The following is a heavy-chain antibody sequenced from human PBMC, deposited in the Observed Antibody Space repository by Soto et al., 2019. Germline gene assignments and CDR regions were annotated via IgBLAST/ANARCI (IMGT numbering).Heavy chain of an antibody. D-gene: IGHD6-6*01. CDR3: ARDSWSSSSGGFDY. J-gene: IGHJ4*02. V-gene: IGHV4-31*03. Sequence: QVQLQESGPGLVKPSQTLSLTCTVSGGSISSGGYYWSWIRQHPGKGLEWIVYSYYMGSTYYNPALESRFTITVDTSNNQFPLKLSSVTDADTAVYSCARDSWSSSSGGFDYWGQETLVTVSS. CDR2: SYYMGST. CDR1: GGSISSGGYY.